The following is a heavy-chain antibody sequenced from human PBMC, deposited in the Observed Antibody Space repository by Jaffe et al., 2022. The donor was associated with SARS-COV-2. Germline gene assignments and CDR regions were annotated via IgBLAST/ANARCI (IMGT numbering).Heavy chain of an antibody. D-gene: IGHD3-10*01. V-gene: IGHV3-30*04. J-gene: IGHJ4*02. CDR2: ISYDGSNK. CDR3: ARDRDYYGSGSYYHDF. Sequence: QVQLVESGGGVVQPGRSLRLSCAASGFTFNSYAMHWVRQAPGKGLEWVALISYDGSNKYYADSVKGRFTISRDNSKNTLYLQMNSLRAEDTAVYYCARDRDYYGSGSYYHDFWGQGTLVTVSS. CDR1: GFTFNSYA.